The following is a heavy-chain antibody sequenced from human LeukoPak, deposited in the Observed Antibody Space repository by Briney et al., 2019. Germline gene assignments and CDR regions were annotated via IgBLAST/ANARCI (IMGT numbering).Heavy chain of an antibody. CDR1: GFTFSSYW. V-gene: IGHV3-7*01. D-gene: IGHD3-22*01. CDR2: INQDGSEK. CDR3: ARDRALYDSRRGYYYTEDDY. Sequence: GGSLRLSCAASGFTFSSYWMSWVRQAPGKGLEWVANINQDGSEKYYVDSVKGQFTISRDNAKSSLYLQMNSLRVDDTAVYYCARDRALYDSRRGYYYTEDDYWGQGTLVTVSS. J-gene: IGHJ4*02.